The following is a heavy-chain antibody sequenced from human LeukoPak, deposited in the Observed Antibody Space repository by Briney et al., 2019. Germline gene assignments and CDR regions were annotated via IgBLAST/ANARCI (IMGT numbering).Heavy chain of an antibody. Sequence: PGESLKISCKGSGYSFTSYWIGWVRQMPGKGLEWMGIIYPGDSDTRYSPSFQGRVTISADKSISTAYLQWSSLKASDTAMYYCARHPTVKGITMIRGVYAYYYMDVWGKGTTVTVSS. CDR3: ARHPTVKGITMIRGVYAYYYMDV. D-gene: IGHD3-10*01. CDR2: IYPGDSDT. J-gene: IGHJ6*03. V-gene: IGHV5-51*01. CDR1: GYSFTSYW.